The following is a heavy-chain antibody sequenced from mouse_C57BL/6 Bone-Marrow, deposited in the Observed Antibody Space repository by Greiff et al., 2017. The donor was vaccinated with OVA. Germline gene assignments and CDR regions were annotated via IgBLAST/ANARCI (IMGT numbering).Heavy chain of an antibody. CDR1: GYTFTSYW. V-gene: IGHV1-64*01. CDR3: ARGDYYGSSLDY. J-gene: IGHJ2*01. CDR2: IHPNSGST. Sequence: QVQLQQPGAELVKPGASVKLSCKASGYTFTSYWMHWVKQRPGQGLEWIGMIHPNSGSTNYNEKFKSKATLTVDKSSSTAYMQLSSLTSEDSAVYYCARGDYYGSSLDYWGQVTTLTVSS. D-gene: IGHD1-1*01.